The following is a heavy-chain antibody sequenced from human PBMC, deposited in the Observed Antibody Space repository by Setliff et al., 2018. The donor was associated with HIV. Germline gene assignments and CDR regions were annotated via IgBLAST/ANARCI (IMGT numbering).Heavy chain of an antibody. CDR3: ARAGDCTEASCPKARFDP. CDR2: MYHSGTT. J-gene: IGHJ5*02. D-gene: IGHD2-8*02. CDR1: GGSVTDTIW. Sequence: TLSLTCAVSGGSVTDTIWWSWVRQAPGKGLEWIGEMYHSGTTHYNPSLKSRVTISVDTSMNQFSLNLNSVTAADTAVYYCARAGDCTEASCPKARFDPWGPGILVTVSS. V-gene: IGHV4-4*02.